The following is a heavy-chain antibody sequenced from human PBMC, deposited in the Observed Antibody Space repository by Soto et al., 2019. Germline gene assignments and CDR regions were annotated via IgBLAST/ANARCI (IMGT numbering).Heavy chain of an antibody. Sequence: QVRLQESGPGLVKPSETLSLTCTVSGGSLTSYYWSWIRQPPGKRMEWIGYIFYSGYTNYSPSLKCLVTISVDTSKNQFSPELRSVTSADTAVYYCARDSVGSGYDWGQGTLVTVSS. CDR1: GGSLTSYY. CDR3: ARDSVGSGYD. V-gene: IGHV4-59*01. CDR2: IFYSGYT. J-gene: IGHJ4*02. D-gene: IGHD5-12*01.